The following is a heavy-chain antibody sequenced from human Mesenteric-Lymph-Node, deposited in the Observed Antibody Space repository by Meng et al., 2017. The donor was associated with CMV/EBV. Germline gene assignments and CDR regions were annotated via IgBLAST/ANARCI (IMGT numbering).Heavy chain of an antibody. D-gene: IGHD3-22*01. CDR2: TYYSGGT. CDR3: ARTYYYDSSGYYFDN. J-gene: IGHJ4*02. V-gene: IGHV4-31*02. CDR1: GGSVSSGGYY. Sequence: SGGSVSSGGYYWSWIRQPPGKGLEWIGYTYYSGGTRYNPSLKSRVGISVGTSENQFSLKLSSVTAADTAVYYCARTYYYDSSGYYFDNWGQGTLVTVSS.